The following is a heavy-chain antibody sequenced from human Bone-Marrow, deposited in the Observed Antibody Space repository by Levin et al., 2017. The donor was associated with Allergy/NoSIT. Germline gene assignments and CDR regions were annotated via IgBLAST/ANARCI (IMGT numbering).Heavy chain of an antibody. CDR1: GFTFSSYA. CDR2: ISGSGGST. V-gene: IGHV3-23*01. CDR3: AKETYYYDSSGF. Sequence: LSLTCAASGFTFSSYAMSWVRQAPGKGLEWVSAISGSGGSTYYADSVKGRFTISRDNSKNTLYLQMNSLRAEDTAVYYCAKETYYYDSSGFWGQGTLVTVSS. J-gene: IGHJ4*02. D-gene: IGHD3-22*01.